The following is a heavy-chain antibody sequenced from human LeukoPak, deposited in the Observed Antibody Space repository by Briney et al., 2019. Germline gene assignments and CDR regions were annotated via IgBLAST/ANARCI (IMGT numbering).Heavy chain of an antibody. V-gene: IGHV1-18*01. CDR1: GYTFTSYG. D-gene: IGHD3-22*01. CDR2: ISAYNGNT. J-gene: IGHJ4*02. Sequence: ASVKVSCKASGYTFTSYGISWVRQAPGQGLERMGWISAYNGNTNYAQKLQGRVTMTTDTSTSTAYMELRSLRSDDTAVYYCARVLYYYDSSGYYPDYWGQGTLVTVSS. CDR3: ARVLYYYDSSGYYPDY.